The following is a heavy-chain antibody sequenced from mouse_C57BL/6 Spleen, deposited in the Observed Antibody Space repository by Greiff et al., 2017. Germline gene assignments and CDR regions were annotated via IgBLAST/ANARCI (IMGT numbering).Heavy chain of an antibody. J-gene: IGHJ2*01. CDR1: GFTFSDYG. V-gene: IGHV5-17*01. Sequence: EVQVVESGGGLVKPGGSLKLSCAASGFTFSDYGMPWVRQAPEKGLEWVAYISRGSSTLYSADTVKGRFTISRDNAKNTLFLRMTSQRSEDTAMCYCARELFYYDCDGGFDYWGQGTTRTVSS. CDR3: ARELFYYDCDGGFDY. CDR2: ISRGSSTL. D-gene: IGHD2-4*01.